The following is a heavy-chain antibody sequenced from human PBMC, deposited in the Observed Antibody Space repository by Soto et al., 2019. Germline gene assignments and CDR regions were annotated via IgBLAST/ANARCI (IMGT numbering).Heavy chain of an antibody. CDR2: SHQSGNT. CDR3: ATRDSSRFY. D-gene: IGHD6-13*01. CDR1: GVSISSHDW. Sequence: QVQLQESGPGLVKPSGTLSLTCAVSGVSISSHDWWTWVRQPPGKGLEWIGESHQSGNTNYNSSLGSRVTISVGKSKNQFSLKLTSVTVADTAVYYCATRDSSRFYWGQGTLVTVSS. V-gene: IGHV4-4*02. J-gene: IGHJ4*02.